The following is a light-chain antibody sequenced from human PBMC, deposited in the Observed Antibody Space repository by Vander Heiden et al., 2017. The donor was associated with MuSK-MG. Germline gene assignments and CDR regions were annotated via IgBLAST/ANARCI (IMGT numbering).Light chain of an antibody. Sequence: DIQLTQSPSSLSASVGDSVTIPCRASEAISDSLAWYHQKPGSAPKLLIFDASTLANGVPSRFTGSGSGTEFTLIINSLQPEDFTTYFCQHYYSSPWTFGRGTKV. CDR1: EAISDS. CDR3: QHYYSSPWT. CDR2: DAS. J-gene: IGKJ1*01. V-gene: IGKV1-NL1*01.